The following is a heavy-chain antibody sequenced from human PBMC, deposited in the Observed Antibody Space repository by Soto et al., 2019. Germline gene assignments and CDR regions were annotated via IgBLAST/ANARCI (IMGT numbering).Heavy chain of an antibody. CDR1: GGSFSDYY. V-gene: IGHV4-34*01. J-gene: IGHJ5*02. Sequence: KTSETLSLTCAVYGGSFSDYYWSWIRQPPGKGLEWIGEINHSGSTNYNPSLKSRVTISVDTSKNQFSLKLSSVTAADTAVYYCARGREGYCTNGVCDWFDPWGQGTLVTVSS. CDR3: ARGREGYCTNGVCDWFDP. D-gene: IGHD2-8*01. CDR2: INHSGST.